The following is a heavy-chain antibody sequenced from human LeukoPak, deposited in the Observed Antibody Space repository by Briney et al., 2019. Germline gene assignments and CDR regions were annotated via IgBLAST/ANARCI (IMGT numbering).Heavy chain of an antibody. CDR3: AREIAARTSFDY. CDR1: GFTFDDYA. D-gene: IGHD6-6*01. Sequence: GGSLRLSCAASGFTFDDYAMHWVRQAPGKGLEWVSLISWDGGSTYYADSVKGRFTISRDNSKNSLYLQMNSLRAEDTAVYYCAREIAARTSFDYWGQGTLVTVSS. J-gene: IGHJ4*02. CDR2: ISWDGGST. V-gene: IGHV3-43D*03.